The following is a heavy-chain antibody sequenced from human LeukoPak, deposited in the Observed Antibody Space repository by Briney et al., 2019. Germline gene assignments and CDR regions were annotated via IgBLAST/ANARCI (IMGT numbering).Heavy chain of an antibody. CDR3: ARDGEMATIYFDY. V-gene: IGHV1-69*04. D-gene: IGHD5-24*01. CDR2: IIPIVGIA. Sequence: ASVKVSCKASGGTFSSYAISWVRQAPGQGLEWMGTIIPIVGIANYAQKFQGRVTITPDKFTSTAYMELSSLRSEDTAVYYCARDGEMATIYFDYWGQGTLVTVSS. J-gene: IGHJ4*02. CDR1: GGTFSSYA.